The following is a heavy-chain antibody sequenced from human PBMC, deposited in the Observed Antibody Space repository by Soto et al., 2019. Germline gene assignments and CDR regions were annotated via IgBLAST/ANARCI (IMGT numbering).Heavy chain of an antibody. CDR3: TRGGVRGISWNWLDP. CDR2: IDGVGDT. D-gene: IGHD3-10*01. CDR1: GFTFSSHD. J-gene: IGHJ5*02. V-gene: IGHV3-13*04. Sequence: GASLRLSCAASGFTFSSHDMHWVRQGTGKGLEWVSGIDGVGDTYYADSVKGRFTISREIAKNSLYLQMNSLRAGDTAVYYCTRGGVRGISWNWLDPWGQGT.